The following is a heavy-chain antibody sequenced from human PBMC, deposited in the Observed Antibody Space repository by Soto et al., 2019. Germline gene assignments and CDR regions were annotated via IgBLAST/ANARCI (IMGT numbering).Heavy chain of an antibody. CDR1: GYTFTSYG. CDR2: ISAYNGNT. CDR3: ARDVTMRRGYCSGGSCPYYYYYGMDV. V-gene: IGHV1-18*04. Sequence: VASVKVSCKASGYTFTSYGISWVRQAPGRGLEWMGWISAYNGNTNYAQKLQGRVTMTTDTSTSTAYMELRSLRSDDTAVYYCARDVTMRRGYCSGGSCPYYYYYGMDVWGQGTTVTVSS. D-gene: IGHD2-15*01. J-gene: IGHJ6*02.